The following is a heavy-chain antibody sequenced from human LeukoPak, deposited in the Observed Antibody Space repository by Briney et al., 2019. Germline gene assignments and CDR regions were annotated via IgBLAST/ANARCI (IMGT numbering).Heavy chain of an antibody. V-gene: IGHV4-59*11. D-gene: IGHD6-19*01. CDR2: FYYSGST. CDR3: ARYSGALDH. Sequence: SETLSLTCTVSGGPIRSHYWSWIRQPPGKELEWIAYFYYSGSTTYNPSLASRVTISAETSRNQFSLKLSSVTAADTAFYYCARYSGALDHWGQGALVTVSS. CDR1: GGPIRSHY. J-gene: IGHJ4*02.